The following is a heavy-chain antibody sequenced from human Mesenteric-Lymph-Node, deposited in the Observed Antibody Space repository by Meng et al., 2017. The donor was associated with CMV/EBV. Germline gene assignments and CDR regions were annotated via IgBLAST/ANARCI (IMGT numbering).Heavy chain of an antibody. CDR2: IYWDASGT. J-gene: IGHJ6*02. V-gene: IGHV3-43*01. CDR3: AGGSGSYYNDGMDV. D-gene: IGHD3-10*01. Sequence: GGSLRLSCAASGFTFDDYTMHWVRQAPGKGLEWVSLIYWDASGTSYADSVKGRFTISRDNAKNSLYLQMNSLRAEDTAVYYCAGGSGSYYNDGMDVWGQGTTVTVSS. CDR1: GFTFDDYT.